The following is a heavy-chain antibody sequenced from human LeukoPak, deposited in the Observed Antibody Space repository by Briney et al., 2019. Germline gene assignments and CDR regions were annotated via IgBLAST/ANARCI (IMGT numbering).Heavy chain of an antibody. Sequence: SETLSLTCAVYGGSFSGYYWSWIRQPPGKGLEWIGEINHSGSTNYNPSLKSRVTISVDTSKNQFSLKLSSVTAADTAVYYCVRGSREGIYSYGHYYFDYWGQGTLVTVSS. V-gene: IGHV4-34*01. CDR2: INHSGST. CDR1: GGSFSGYY. D-gene: IGHD5-18*01. CDR3: VRGSREGIYSYGHYYFDY. J-gene: IGHJ4*02.